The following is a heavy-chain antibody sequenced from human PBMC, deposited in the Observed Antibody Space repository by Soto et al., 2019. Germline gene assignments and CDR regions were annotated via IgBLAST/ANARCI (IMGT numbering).Heavy chain of an antibody. CDR2: INHSGST. J-gene: IGHJ6*02. CDR3: AGFPNSAIAAASLGGPLDV. Sequence: SETLSLTCAVYGGSFSGYYWSWIRQPPGKGLEWIGEINHSGSTNYNPSLKSRVTISVDTSKNQFSLKLSSVTAADTAVYYCAGFPNSAIAAASLGGPLDVWGQGTTVTVSS. D-gene: IGHD6-13*01. CDR1: GGSFSGYY. V-gene: IGHV4-34*01.